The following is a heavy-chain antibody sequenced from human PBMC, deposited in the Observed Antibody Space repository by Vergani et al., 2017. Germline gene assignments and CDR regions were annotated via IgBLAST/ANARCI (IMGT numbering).Heavy chain of an antibody. V-gene: IGHV3-48*01. D-gene: IGHD3-22*01. CDR1: GFTFSSSG. J-gene: IGHJ4*02. CDR3: ARAAFYYDSSVYYSVVDY. Sequence: EVQLVESGGGLVQPGGSLRLSCAASGFTFSSSGMNWVRQAPGKGLEWVSYISSSSSTKYYAEPVKGRFASSRDNAKNSLYLQMNSLRAEDTAVYYCARAAFYYDSSVYYSVVDYWGQGTLVTVSS. CDR2: ISSSSSTK.